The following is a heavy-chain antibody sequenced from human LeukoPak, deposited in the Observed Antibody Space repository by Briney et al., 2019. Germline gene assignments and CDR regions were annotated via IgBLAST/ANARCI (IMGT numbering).Heavy chain of an antibody. CDR1: GFTFSSYN. J-gene: IGHJ6*02. V-gene: IGHV3-21*01. Sequence: GGSLRLSCAASGFTFSSYNMNWVRQAPGKGLEWVSSIRSSTYIYYADSVKGRFTISRDNAKNSLHLQMNSLRAEDTAVYYCARTLGCSSTSCYTGYYYYGMDVWGQGTTVTVSS. CDR2: IRSSTYI. CDR3: ARTLGCSSTSCYTGYYYYGMDV. D-gene: IGHD2-2*02.